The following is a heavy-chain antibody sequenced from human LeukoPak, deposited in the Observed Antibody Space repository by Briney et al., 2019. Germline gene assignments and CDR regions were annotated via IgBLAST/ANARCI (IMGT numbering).Heavy chain of an antibody. CDR1: GGSISNYY. CDR2: IYYSGNT. D-gene: IGHD2-2*01. V-gene: IGHV4-59*01. Sequence: SETLSLTCTVSGGSISNYYWSWLRQPPGKGLEWIGYIYYSGNTNYHPSLKSRVTISVDTSKNQFSLKLNSVTAADTAVYYCARVRYCSTNRCYDREFDNWGQGTLVSVSS. J-gene: IGHJ4*02. CDR3: ARVRYCSTNRCYDREFDN.